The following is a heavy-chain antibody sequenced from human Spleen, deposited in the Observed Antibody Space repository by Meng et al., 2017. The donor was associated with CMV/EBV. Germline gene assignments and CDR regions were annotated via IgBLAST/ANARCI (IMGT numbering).Heavy chain of an antibody. D-gene: IGHD3-10*01. CDR2: ISISGSTI. CDR3: ARGRGVRGRDNFDC. V-gene: IGHV3-11*01. CDR1: GSSFRDYS. J-gene: IGHJ4*02. Sequence: GESLKISCAASGSSFRDYSMSWIRQAPGKGLEWVSYISISGSTIYNADSVKGRFTIPRDNAKNPLYPQMNSLRAEDTAVYYCARGRGVRGRDNFDCWGQGTLVTVSS.